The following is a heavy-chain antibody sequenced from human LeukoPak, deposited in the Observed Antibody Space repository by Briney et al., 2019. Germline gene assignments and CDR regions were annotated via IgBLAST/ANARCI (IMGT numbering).Heavy chain of an antibody. J-gene: IGHJ4*02. CDR2: IYYSGST. D-gene: IGHD2-21*02. CDR1: GGSISSYY. V-gene: IGHV4-59*01. CDR3: ARDRVGTADY. Sequence: SEXXSLTCTVSGGSISSYYWSWIRQPPGKGLEWIGYIYYSGSTNYNPSLKSRVTISVDTSKNQFSLKLSSVTAADTAVYYCARDRVGTADYWGQGTLVTVSS.